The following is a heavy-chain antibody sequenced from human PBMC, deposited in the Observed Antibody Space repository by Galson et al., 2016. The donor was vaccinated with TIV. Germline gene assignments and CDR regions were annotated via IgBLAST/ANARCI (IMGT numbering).Heavy chain of an antibody. D-gene: IGHD2-15*01. CDR1: GYTFTSYD. Sequence: SVKVSCKASGYTFTSYDINWVRQATGQGPEWMGRIIPIFGTANYAQKFQGRVTITADESTSTAYMELSSLRSEDTAVYYCARHQGYCSGGSCLLDYWGQGTLVTVSS. CDR2: IIPIFGTA. J-gene: IGHJ4*02. CDR3: ARHQGYCSGGSCLLDY. V-gene: IGHV1-69*13.